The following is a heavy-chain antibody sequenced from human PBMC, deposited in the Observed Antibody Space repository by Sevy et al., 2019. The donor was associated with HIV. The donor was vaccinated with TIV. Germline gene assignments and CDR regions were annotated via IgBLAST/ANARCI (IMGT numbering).Heavy chain of an antibody. V-gene: IGHV3-21*01. CDR3: ARVVTAIPEYFQH. Sequence: GGSLRLSCAASVFTFSSYSMNWVRQAPGKGLEWVSSISSSSSYIYYADSVKGRFTISRDNAKNSLYLQMNSLRAEDTAVYYCARVVTAIPEYFQHWGQGTLVTVSS. CDR2: ISSSSSYI. J-gene: IGHJ1*01. D-gene: IGHD2-21*02. CDR1: VFTFSSYS.